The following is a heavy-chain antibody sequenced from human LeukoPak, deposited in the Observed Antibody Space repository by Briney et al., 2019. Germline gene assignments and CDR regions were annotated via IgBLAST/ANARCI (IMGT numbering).Heavy chain of an antibody. CDR1: GGSISTYY. CDR3: ARSSGSYSRDFDS. J-gene: IGHJ4*02. CDR2: VYYSGST. Sequence: PSETLSLTCTVSGGSISTYYWSWIRQPPGKGLEWIGYVYYSGSTYNPSLKSRVSMSVDTFKNHLSLTLNSVTAADTALYYCARSSGSYSRDFDSWGQGTLVTVSS. D-gene: IGHD6-19*01. V-gene: IGHV4-59*01.